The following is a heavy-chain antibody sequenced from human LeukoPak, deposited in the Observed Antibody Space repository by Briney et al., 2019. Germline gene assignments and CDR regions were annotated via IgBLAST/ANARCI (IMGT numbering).Heavy chain of an antibody. V-gene: IGHV3-30*01. D-gene: IGHD3-10*01. CDR1: GFSLGTYA. CDR2: ISSDGSIT. Sequence: PGGSLRLSYTASGFSLGTYAMHWVRQAPGKGFDWVAVISSDGSITISPDSMRGRFTIPRDNSKNTLYLEMKGLRGVDTALYFCARDPIGGRPDYLDLWGQGTPVTVSS. J-gene: IGHJ4*02. CDR3: ARDPIGGRPDYLDL.